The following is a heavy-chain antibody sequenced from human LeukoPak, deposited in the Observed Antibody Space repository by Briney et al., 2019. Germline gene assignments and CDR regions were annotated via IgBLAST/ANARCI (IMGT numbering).Heavy chain of an antibody. Sequence: GGSLRLSCAASGFTFSSYAMSWVRQAPGKGLEWVSAISRSGGSTYYADSVKGRFTISRDNSKNTLYPQMNSLRAEDTAVYYCAKDIAAAGLDYWGQGTLVTVSS. CDR1: GFTFSSYA. CDR2: ISRSGGST. V-gene: IGHV3-23*01. J-gene: IGHJ4*02. D-gene: IGHD6-13*01. CDR3: AKDIAAAGLDY.